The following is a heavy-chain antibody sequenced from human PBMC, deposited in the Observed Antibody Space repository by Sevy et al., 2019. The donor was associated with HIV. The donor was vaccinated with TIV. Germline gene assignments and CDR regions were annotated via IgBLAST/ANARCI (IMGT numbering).Heavy chain of an antibody. V-gene: IGHV3-23*01. D-gene: IGHD5-18*01. J-gene: IGHJ4*02. CDR2: ITGGGDST. CDR3: AAVDTSMVTDLDY. CDR1: GFTVSTDA. Sequence: GGSLRLSCAASGFTVSTDAINWVRQAPGEGLEWVSAITGGGDSTYYADSVKGRFTISRDNSKNVVYLQMNSLRAEDTAVYYCAAVDTSMVTDLDYWGQGTLVTVSS.